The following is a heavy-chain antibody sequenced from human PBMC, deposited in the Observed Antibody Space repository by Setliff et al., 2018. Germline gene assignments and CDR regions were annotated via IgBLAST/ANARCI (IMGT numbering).Heavy chain of an antibody. Sequence: PGESLKISCKASEYSFTTYWIGWVRQMPGKGLEWMGIIYPGDSDTRYSPSFQGQVTISADKSINTAYLQWSSLKASDTAMYYYARRNTAMVYGFDIWGQGTMVTVSS. J-gene: IGHJ3*02. CDR1: EYSFTTYW. V-gene: IGHV5-51*01. D-gene: IGHD5-18*01. CDR3: ARRNTAMVYGFDI. CDR2: IYPGDSDT.